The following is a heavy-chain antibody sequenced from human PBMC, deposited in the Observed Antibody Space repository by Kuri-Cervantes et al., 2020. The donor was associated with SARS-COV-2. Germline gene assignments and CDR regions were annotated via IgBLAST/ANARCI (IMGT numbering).Heavy chain of an antibody. J-gene: IGHJ5*02. CDR2: INAGNGNT. D-gene: IGHD6-13*01. CDR3: ARDEVQAQQLVPYNWFDP. CDR1: GYTFTSYA. Sequence: ASVKVSCKASGYTFTSYAMHWVRQAPGQRLEWMGCINAGNGNTKYSQKFQGRVTITRDTSASTAYMELSSLRSEDTAVYYCARDEVQAQQLVPYNWFDPWGQGTLVTVSS. V-gene: IGHV1-3*01.